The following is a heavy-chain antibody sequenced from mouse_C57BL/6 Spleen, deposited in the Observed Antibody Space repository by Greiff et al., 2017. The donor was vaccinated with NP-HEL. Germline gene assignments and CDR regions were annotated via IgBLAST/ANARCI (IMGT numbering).Heavy chain of an antibody. CDR2: ISDGGSYT. V-gene: IGHV5-4*01. Sequence: DVKLVESGGGLVKPGGSLKLSCAASGFTFSSYAMSWVRQTPEKRLEWVATISDGGSYTYYPDNVKGRFTISRDNAKNNLYLQMSHLKSEDTAMYYCARDGGYDAMDYWGQGTSVTVSS. CDR3: ARDGGYDAMDY. J-gene: IGHJ4*01. CDR1: GFTFSSYA.